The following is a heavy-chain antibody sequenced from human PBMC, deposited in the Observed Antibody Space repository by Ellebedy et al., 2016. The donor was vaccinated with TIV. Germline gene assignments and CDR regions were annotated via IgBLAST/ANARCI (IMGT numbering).Heavy chain of an antibody. J-gene: IGHJ5*02. CDR1: GFIFSQHG. D-gene: IGHD4-17*01. V-gene: IGHV3-23*01. CDR3: AVGRPNYGDFPS. CDR2: IFGSGATT. Sequence: GESLKISXAASGFIFSQHGMSWVRQAPGQGLEWVSGIFGSGATTYYADSVKGRFTISRDNSKDTVYLEINNLRVDDTAMYYCAVGRPNYGDFPSWGQGTLVTVSS.